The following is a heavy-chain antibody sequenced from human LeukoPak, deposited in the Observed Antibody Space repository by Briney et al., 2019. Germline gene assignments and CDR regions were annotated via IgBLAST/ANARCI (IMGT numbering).Heavy chain of an antibody. V-gene: IGHV4-39*01. Sequence: PSETLSLTCTVSGGSISSSSYYWGWIRQPPGKGLEWIGSIYYSGSTYYNPSLKSRVTISVDTSKNQFSLKLSSVTAADTAVYYCARHPGRGGKRWLQSPFDYWGQGTLVTVSS. CDR1: GGSISSSSYY. J-gene: IGHJ4*02. CDR3: ARHPGRGGKRWLQSPFDY. CDR2: IYYSGST. D-gene: IGHD5-24*01.